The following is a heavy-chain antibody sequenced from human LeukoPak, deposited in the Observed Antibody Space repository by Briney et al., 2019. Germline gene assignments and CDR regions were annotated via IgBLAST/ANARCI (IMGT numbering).Heavy chain of an antibody. CDR1: GYTLTELS. J-gene: IGHJ4*02. Sequence: ASVKVSCKVSGYTLTELSMHWVRQAPGKGLEWMGGFGPEDGETIYAQKFQGRVTMTEDTSTDTAYMELSSLRSEDTAVYYCATRVGGWASRNFDYWGQGTLVTVSS. V-gene: IGHV1-24*01. CDR2: FGPEDGET. CDR3: ATRVGGWASRNFDY. D-gene: IGHD3-16*01.